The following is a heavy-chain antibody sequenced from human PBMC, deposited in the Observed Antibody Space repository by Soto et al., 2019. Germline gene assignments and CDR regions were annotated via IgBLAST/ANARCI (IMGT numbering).Heavy chain of an antibody. CDR2: INSDGTTT. J-gene: IGHJ5*02. D-gene: IGHD2-21*01. V-gene: IGHV3-74*01. CDR1: GFTFTNYW. CDR3: TRGGATGELISHVDT. Sequence: EVQLVESGGGLVQPGGSLRLSCAASGFTFTNYWLHWVRQAPGKGLVWVSRINSDGTTTTYAESVKGRLTMSRDNSKNTLYLQVNSLGAEDTAVYYCTRGGATGELISHVDTLGQGTLGTVSS.